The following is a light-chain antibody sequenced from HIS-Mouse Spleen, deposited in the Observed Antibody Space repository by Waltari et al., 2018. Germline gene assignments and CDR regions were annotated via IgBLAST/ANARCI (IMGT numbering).Light chain of an antibody. J-gene: IGKJ2*01. Sequence: DIQMTQSPSTLSASVGDRVTITCRASQSINSWLAWYPQKQGKAPKFLIYKASSLESGVPSRFSGSGSGTEFTLTISSLQPDDFATYYCQQYNSYSPKYTFGQGTKLEIK. CDR1: QSINSW. CDR2: KAS. CDR3: QQYNSYSPKYT. V-gene: IGKV1-5*03.